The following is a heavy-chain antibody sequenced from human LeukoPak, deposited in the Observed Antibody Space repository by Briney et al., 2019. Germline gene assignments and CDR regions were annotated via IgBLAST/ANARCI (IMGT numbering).Heavy chain of an antibody. CDR2: INHSGST. V-gene: IGHV4-34*01. Sequence: TSETLSLTCAVYGGSFSGYYWSWIRQPPGKGLEWIGEINHSGSTNYNPSLKSRVTISVDTSKNQFSLKLSSVTAADTAVYYCARGSAMVVTRCDYWGQGTLVTVSS. CDR3: ARGSAMVVTRCDY. D-gene: IGHD4-23*01. CDR1: GGSFSGYY. J-gene: IGHJ4*02.